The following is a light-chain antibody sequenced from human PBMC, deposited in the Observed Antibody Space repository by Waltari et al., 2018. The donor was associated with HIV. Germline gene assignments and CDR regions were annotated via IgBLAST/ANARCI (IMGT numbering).Light chain of an antibody. CDR1: QSVLFSPDKKNY. J-gene: IGKJ5*01. CDR2: WAS. V-gene: IGKV4-1*01. Sequence: IVMTQSPDSLAVSLGERVTINCKSSQSVLFSPDKKNYLAWHQQKPGQPPKLLIYWASTRESGVPDRSSGSGSGSDFTLTISSLQAEDVAVYYCQQYYGNPVTFGQGTRLEIK. CDR3: QQYYGNPVT.